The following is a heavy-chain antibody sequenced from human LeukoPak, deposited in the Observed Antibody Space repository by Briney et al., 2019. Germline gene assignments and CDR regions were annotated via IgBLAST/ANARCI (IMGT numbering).Heavy chain of an antibody. Sequence: GGSLRLSCAASGFTFSSHSMNWVRQAPGKGLEWVSSISSSSSYIYYADSVKGRFTISRDNAKNSLYLQMNSLRAEDTAVYYCARDRLGDAFDIWGQGTMVTVSS. D-gene: IGHD2-21*01. J-gene: IGHJ3*02. CDR3: ARDRLGDAFDI. CDR1: GFTFSSHS. V-gene: IGHV3-21*01. CDR2: ISSSSSYI.